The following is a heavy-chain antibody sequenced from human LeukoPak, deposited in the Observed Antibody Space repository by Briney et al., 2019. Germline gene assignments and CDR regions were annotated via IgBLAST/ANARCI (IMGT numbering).Heavy chain of an antibody. CDR2: IRYDGSNK. Sequence: PGGSLRLSCAASGFTFSSYGMHWVRQAPGKGLEWVAFIRYDGSNKYYADSVKGRFTISRDNSKNTLYLQMNSLRAEDTAVYYCAKDCRVGATSDYFDYWGQGTLVTVSS. J-gene: IGHJ4*02. V-gene: IGHV3-30*02. CDR1: GFTFSSYG. D-gene: IGHD1-26*01. CDR3: AKDCRVGATSDYFDY.